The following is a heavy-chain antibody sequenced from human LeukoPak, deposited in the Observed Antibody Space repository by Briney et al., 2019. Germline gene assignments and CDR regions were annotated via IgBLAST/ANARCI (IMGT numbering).Heavy chain of an antibody. J-gene: IGHJ4*02. D-gene: IGHD5-18*01. CDR2: ISYDGSNK. CDR3: AKDWIQLDY. V-gene: IGHV3-30*18. Sequence: PGGSLRLSCAASGFTFSSYGMHWVRQAPGKGLEWVAVISYDGSNKYYADSVKGRFTISRDNSKNTLYLQMNSLRAEDTAVYYCAKDWIQLDYWGQGTLVTVSS. CDR1: GFTFSSYG.